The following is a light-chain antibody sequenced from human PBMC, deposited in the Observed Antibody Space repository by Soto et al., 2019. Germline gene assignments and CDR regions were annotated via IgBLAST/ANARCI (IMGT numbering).Light chain of an antibody. V-gene: IGKV1-5*03. J-gene: IGKJ1*01. CDR2: RAS. Sequence: DIQMTQSPSTLSASVGDRVTITCRASQAISSWLAWYQHKPGKAPKLLIYRASTIKSGVPSRFSGSGSGTEFTLTISSLQPDDFATYYCQHYNSYSEAFGQGTKVDIK. CDR3: QHYNSYSEA. CDR1: QAISSW.